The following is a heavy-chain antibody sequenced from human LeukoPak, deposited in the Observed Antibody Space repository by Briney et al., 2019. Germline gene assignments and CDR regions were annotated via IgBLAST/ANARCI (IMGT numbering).Heavy chain of an antibody. Sequence: PSETLSLTCTVSGGSISSYYWSWIRQPAGKGLDWIGRIYTSGSTNYNPSLKSRVTMSVDTSKNQFSLKLSSVTAADTAVYYCARHTIVVVPAPKYAFDIWGQGTMVTVSS. D-gene: IGHD2-2*01. CDR2: IYTSGST. CDR1: GGSISSYY. V-gene: IGHV4-4*07. CDR3: ARHTIVVVPAPKYAFDI. J-gene: IGHJ3*02.